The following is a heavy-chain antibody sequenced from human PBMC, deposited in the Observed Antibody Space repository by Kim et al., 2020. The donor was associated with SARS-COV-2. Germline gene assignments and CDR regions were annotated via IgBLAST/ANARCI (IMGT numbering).Heavy chain of an antibody. Sequence: GGSLRLSCAASGFTFSSYSMNWVRQAPGKGLEWVSSISSSSSYIYYADSVKGRFTISRDNAKNSLYLQMNSLRAEDTAVYYCARFTRAPGIAAAGTFRAFDIWGQGTMVTVSS. CDR2: ISSSSSYI. CDR3: ARFTRAPGIAAAGTFRAFDI. J-gene: IGHJ3*02. V-gene: IGHV3-21*01. D-gene: IGHD6-13*01. CDR1: GFTFSSYS.